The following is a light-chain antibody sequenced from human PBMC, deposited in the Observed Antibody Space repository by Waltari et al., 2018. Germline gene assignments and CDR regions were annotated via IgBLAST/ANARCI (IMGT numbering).Light chain of an antibody. Sequence: QLMLTQSPSASASLGASVKLTCPRSSGHSSYAIAWHQQKSEKEPRYLMKVNSDGSHIKGDGTPDRFSGSSYGAERYLTLASLQSEDEADYYCQTGGFGIWVFGGGTKLTVL. CDR2: VNSDGSH. J-gene: IGLJ3*02. CDR3: QTGGFGIWV. CDR1: SGHSSYA. V-gene: IGLV4-69*01.